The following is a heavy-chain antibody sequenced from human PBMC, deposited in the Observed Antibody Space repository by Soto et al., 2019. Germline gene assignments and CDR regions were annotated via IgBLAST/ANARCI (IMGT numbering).Heavy chain of an antibody. CDR2: ITWNSGKI. CDR1: GFIFDDYA. V-gene: IGHV3-9*01. J-gene: IGHJ6*03. Sequence: EVQLVESGGGVVQPGRSLRLSCAASGFIFDDYAMHWVRQAPGKGLEWVSGITWNSGKIGYADSVKGRFTISRDNAKNSLYLQMNSLRVEDTALYYCEEVDWYDLYYSMDVWGKGTTVTVSS. CDR3: EEVDWYDLYYSMDV. D-gene: IGHD1-1*01.